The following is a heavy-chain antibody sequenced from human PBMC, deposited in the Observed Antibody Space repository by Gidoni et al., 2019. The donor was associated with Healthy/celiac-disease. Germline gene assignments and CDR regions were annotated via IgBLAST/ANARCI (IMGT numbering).Heavy chain of an antibody. CDR3: ANGPPTGEDYYYYYMDV. Sequence: EVQLLESGGGLVQPGGSLRLSCAASGFTFRSYATSWVRQAPGKGLEWVSAISGSGGSTYYADSVKGRFTISRDNSKNTLYLQMNSLRAEDTAVYYCANGPPTGEDYYYYYMDVWGKGTTVTVSS. J-gene: IGHJ6*03. CDR2: ISGSGGST. V-gene: IGHV3-23*01. CDR1: GFTFRSYA.